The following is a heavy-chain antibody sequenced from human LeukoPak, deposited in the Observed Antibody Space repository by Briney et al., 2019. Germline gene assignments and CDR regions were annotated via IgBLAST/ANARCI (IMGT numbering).Heavy chain of an antibody. J-gene: IGHJ5*02. V-gene: IGHV4-34*01. Sequence: NPSETLSLTCAVYGGSFSGYYWSWIRQPPGKGLEWIGEINHSGSTNYNPSLKSRVTISVDTSKNQFSLKLSSVTAADTAVYYCARRRYYDFWSGYSSPPNWFDPWGQGTLVTVSS. CDR1: GGSFSGYY. CDR3: ARRRYYDFWSGYSSPPNWFDP. D-gene: IGHD3-3*01. CDR2: INHSGST.